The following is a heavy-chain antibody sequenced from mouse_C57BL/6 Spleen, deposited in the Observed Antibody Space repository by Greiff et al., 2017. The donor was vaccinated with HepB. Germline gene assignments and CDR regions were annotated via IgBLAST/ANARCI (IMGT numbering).Heavy chain of an antibody. D-gene: IGHD2-4*01. CDR2: IDPSDSET. CDR1: GYTFTSYW. Sequence: VQLQQSGAELVRPGSSVKLSCKASGYTFTSYWMHWVKQRPIQGLEWIGNIDPSDSETHYNQKFKDKATLTVDKSSSTAYMQLSSLTSEDSAVYYCAREGYDYGFAYWGQGTLVTVSA. CDR3: AREGYDYGFAY. V-gene: IGHV1-52*01. J-gene: IGHJ3*01.